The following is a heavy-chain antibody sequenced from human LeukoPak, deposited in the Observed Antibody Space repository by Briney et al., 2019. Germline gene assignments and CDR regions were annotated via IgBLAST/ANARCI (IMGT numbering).Heavy chain of an antibody. CDR2: IYYSGST. D-gene: IGHD4-23*01. CDR3: ARGSGTTVVTRRYYYYYMDV. CDR1: GGSISSGDYY. Sequence: SDTLSLTCTVSGGSISSGDYYWSWIRQPPGKGLEWIGYIYYSGSTYYNPSLKSRVTISVDTSKNQFSLKLSSVTAADTAVYYCARGSGTTVVTRRYYYYYMDVWGKGTTVTVSS. V-gene: IGHV4-30-4*02. J-gene: IGHJ6*03.